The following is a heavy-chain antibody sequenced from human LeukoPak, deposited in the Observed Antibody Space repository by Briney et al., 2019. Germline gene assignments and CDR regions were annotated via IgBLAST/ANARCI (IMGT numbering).Heavy chain of an antibody. CDR1: GFTFNRYG. Sequence: TGGSLRLSCAASGFTFNRYGMSWVRQAPGKGLEWVSVISGSGGTAYYADSVKGRFTISRDNAKNSLYLQMNSLRAEDTAVYYCAKLEQWLVRPPFDYWGQGTLVTVSS. D-gene: IGHD6-19*01. CDR3: AKLEQWLVRPPFDY. V-gene: IGHV3-23*01. J-gene: IGHJ4*02. CDR2: ISGSGGTA.